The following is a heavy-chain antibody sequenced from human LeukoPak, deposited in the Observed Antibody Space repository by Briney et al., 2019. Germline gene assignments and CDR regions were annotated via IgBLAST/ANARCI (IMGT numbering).Heavy chain of an antibody. CDR2: IYHSGST. CDR1: GYSISSGYY. J-gene: IGHJ6*04. CDR3: ARDLPGYCSSTSCCLYYGMDV. Sequence: PSETLSLTCAVSGYSISSGYYWGWIRQPPGKGLEWIGSIYHSGSTYYNPSLKSRVTISVDTSKNQFSLKLSSVTAADTAVYYCARDLPGYCSSTSCCLYYGMDVWGKGTTVTVSS. V-gene: IGHV4-38-2*02. D-gene: IGHD2-2*01.